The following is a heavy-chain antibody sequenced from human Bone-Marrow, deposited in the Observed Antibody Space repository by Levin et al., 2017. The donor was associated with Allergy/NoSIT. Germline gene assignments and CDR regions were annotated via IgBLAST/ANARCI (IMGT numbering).Heavy chain of an antibody. CDR2: ISYDGDNT. V-gene: IGHV3-30*04. D-gene: IGHD3-22*01. CDR3: VRDYYDSSGYYYGVPDS. J-gene: IGHJ4*02. CDR1: GFAVSNYA. Sequence: GESLKISCAASGFAVSNYAMHWVRQAPGKGLEWVAVISYDGDNTWYSESVRGRFTISRDTSKNTLYLQMNYLRADDTAVYSCVRDYYDSSGYYYGVPDSWGQGTLVTVSS.